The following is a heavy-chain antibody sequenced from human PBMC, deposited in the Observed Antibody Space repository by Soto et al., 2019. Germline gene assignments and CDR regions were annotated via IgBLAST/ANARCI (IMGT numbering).Heavy chain of an antibody. Sequence: QVQLVESGGGVVQPGRSLRLSCAASGFTFSSYAMHWVRQAPGKGLEWVAVISYDGSNKYYADSVKGRFTISRDNSKNTLYLQMNSLRAEDTAVYYCARELGSIAADYYGMDVWGQGTTVTVSS. CDR1: GFTFSSYA. J-gene: IGHJ6*02. D-gene: IGHD6-13*01. CDR2: ISYDGSNK. V-gene: IGHV3-30-3*01. CDR3: ARELGSIAADYYGMDV.